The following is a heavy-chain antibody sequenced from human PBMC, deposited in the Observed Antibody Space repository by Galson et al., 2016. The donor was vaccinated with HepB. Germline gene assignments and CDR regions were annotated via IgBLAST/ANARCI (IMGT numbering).Heavy chain of an antibody. V-gene: IGHV1-18*01. CDR2: ISVYRGNT. CDR3: ARDTRDYFDY. CDR1: GGTFSSYV. J-gene: IGHJ4*02. Sequence: SVKVSCKASGGTFSSYVISWVRQAPGQGLEWMGWISVYRGNTNYAQKFQGRVTMTRDTSTSTAYMELRSLRSDDTAVYYCARDTRDYFDYWGQGTLVTVSS.